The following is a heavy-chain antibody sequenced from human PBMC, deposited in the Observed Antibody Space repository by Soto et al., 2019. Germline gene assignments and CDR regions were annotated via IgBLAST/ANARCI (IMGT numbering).Heavy chain of an antibody. V-gene: IGHV4-59*01. CDR3: ARFWPKYYFDY. J-gene: IGHJ4*02. CDR1: GGSISSYY. CDR2: IYYSGST. Sequence: ASETLSLTCTVSGGSISSYYWSWIRQPPGKGLEWIGYIYYSGSTNYNPSLKSRVTISVDTSKNQFSLKLSSVTAADTAVYYCARFWPKYYFDYWGQGTLVTVSS.